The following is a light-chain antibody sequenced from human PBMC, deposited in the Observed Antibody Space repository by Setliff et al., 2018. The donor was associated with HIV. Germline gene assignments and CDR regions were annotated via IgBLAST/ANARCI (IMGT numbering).Light chain of an antibody. CDR1: SSDVGAYNY. CDR2: DVS. V-gene: IGLV2-14*03. Sequence: QSALTQPASVSGSPGQSITISCTGTSSDVGAYNYVSWYQQHPGKAPKLMIYDVSNRPSGVSNRFSGSKSGNTASLTISGLQAEDESDYYCSSYTSSYTVVFGTGTKGTV. CDR3: SSYTSSYTVV. J-gene: IGLJ1*01.